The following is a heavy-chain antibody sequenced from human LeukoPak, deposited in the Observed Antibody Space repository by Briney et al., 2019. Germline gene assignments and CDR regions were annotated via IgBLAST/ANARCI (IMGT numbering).Heavy chain of an antibody. J-gene: IGHJ5*02. V-gene: IGHV4-59*01. CDR1: GGXISSYY. CDR3: ARHGGYDSSGYWFDP. CDR2: IYYSGST. D-gene: IGHD3-22*01. Sequence: PSETLSLTCTVSGGXISSYYWSWIRQPPGKGLEWIGYIYYSGSTNYNPSLKSRVTISVDTSKNQFSLKLSSVTAADTAVYYCARHGGYDSSGYWFDPWGQGILVTVSS.